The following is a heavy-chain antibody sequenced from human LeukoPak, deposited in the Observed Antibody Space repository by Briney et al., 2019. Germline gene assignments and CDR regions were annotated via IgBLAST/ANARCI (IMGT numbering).Heavy chain of an antibody. D-gene: IGHD5-24*01. V-gene: IGHV1-69*05. CDR1: GGTFSSYA. J-gene: IGHJ6*03. Sequence: SVKVSCKASGGTFSSYAISWERQAPGQGLEGMGVIIPIFGTANYAQKFQGRVTITTDESTSTAYVELSSLRSEDTAVYYCARGATAGYYYYYMDVWGKGTTVTVSS. CDR3: ARGATAGYYYYYMDV. CDR2: IIPIFGTA.